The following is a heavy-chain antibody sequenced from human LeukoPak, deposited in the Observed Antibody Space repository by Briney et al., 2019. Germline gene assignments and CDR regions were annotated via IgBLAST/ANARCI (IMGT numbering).Heavy chain of an antibody. V-gene: IGHV1-8*03. D-gene: IGHD4-23*01. CDR1: GYTFTSYD. Sequence: ASVKVSCKASGYTFTSYDINWVRQATGQGLEWMGWMNPNSGNTGYAQKFQGRVTITRNTYISTAYMELSSLRSEDTAVYYCATATLYYGGFDYWGQGTLVTVSS. CDR3: ATATLYYGGFDY. J-gene: IGHJ4*02. CDR2: MNPNSGNT.